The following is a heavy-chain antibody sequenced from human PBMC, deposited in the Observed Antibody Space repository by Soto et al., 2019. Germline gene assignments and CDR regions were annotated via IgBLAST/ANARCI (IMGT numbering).Heavy chain of an antibody. Sequence: XSVKVSCKASVYTFTSYGISWVRQAPGQGLEWMGWISAYNGNTNYAQKLQGRVTMTTDTSTSTAYMELRSLRSDDTAVYYCARERRLRFLEWLSHYYYYGMDVWGQGTTVTVSS. CDR1: VYTFTSYG. D-gene: IGHD3-3*01. V-gene: IGHV1-18*01. CDR3: ARERRLRFLEWLSHYYYYGMDV. J-gene: IGHJ6*02. CDR2: ISAYNGNT.